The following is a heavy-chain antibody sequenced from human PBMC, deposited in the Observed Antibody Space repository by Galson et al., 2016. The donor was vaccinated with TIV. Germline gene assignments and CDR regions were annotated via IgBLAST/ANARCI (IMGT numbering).Heavy chain of an antibody. D-gene: IGHD4-17*01. Sequence: LSLTCTVSGYSISSGYYWGWIRQFPGKGLEWMGSIYYTGTTYTNPSLKSRLTLSVDTSNNQASLRLSSVTAADTAVYYWAREGSTVTMHHYFGLDVWGQGATVIVSS. V-gene: IGHV4-38-2*02. CDR3: AREGSTVTMHHYFGLDV. CDR1: GYSISSGYY. J-gene: IGHJ6*02. CDR2: IYYTGTT.